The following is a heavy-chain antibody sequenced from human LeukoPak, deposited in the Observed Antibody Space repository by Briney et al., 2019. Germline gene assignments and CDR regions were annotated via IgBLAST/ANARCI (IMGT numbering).Heavy chain of an antibody. V-gene: IGHV4-59*01. CDR2: IYYSGST. Sequence: SSETLSLTCTVSGGSISSYYWNWIRQPPGKGLEWIGYIYYSGSTNYNPSLKSRVTISVDTSKNQFSLKLSSVTAADTAVYYCARVGYTSGWTHRIYYYYIDVWGKGTTVTISS. J-gene: IGHJ6*03. CDR3: ARVGYTSGWTHRIYYYYIDV. D-gene: IGHD6-19*01. CDR1: GGSISSYY.